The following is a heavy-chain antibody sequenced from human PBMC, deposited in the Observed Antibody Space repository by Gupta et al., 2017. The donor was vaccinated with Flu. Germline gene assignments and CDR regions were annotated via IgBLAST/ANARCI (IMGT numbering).Heavy chain of an antibody. D-gene: IGHD1-14*01. CDR1: GSTFTGAF. CDR2: LNPNSGDT. V-gene: IGHV1-2*06. Sequence: QVQVVQSGAEGRKPGASVMVPCKTSGSTFTGAFIHWVRQDPGQGLEWVGRLNPNSGDTIYAQKFQGRVTMTRDTSISTAYMELSWLRSDDTAVYYCASPVVTRDAFDIWGQGSMVTVSS. J-gene: IGHJ3*02. CDR3: ASPVVTRDAFDI.